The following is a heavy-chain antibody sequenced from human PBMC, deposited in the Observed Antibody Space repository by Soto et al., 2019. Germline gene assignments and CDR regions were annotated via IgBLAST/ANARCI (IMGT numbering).Heavy chain of an antibody. Sequence: GGSLRLSCAASGFTVSSNYMSWVRQAPGKGLEWVSVIYSGGSTYYADSVKGRFTISRDNSKNTLYLQMNSLRAEDTAVYYCARGGYDILTGSYPSFDYWGQGTLVTVSS. D-gene: IGHD3-9*01. V-gene: IGHV3-53*01. J-gene: IGHJ4*02. CDR1: GFTVSSNY. CDR3: ARGGYDILTGSYPSFDY. CDR2: IYSGGST.